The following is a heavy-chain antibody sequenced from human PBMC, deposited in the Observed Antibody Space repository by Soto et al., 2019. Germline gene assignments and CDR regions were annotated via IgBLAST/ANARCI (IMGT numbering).Heavy chain of an antibody. Sequence: PSETLSLTCTVSGGSTTSDYWSWIRQPPGKGLEWLGYIFHSLGAKYNPSLGSRGTISLGTSKNQLSLSLRSVTAADTAIYFCVRDLNGSGDYWGQGTLFTVSS. V-gene: IGHV4-59*01. D-gene: IGHD3-10*01. J-gene: IGHJ4*02. CDR2: IFHSLGA. CDR3: VRDLNGSGDY. CDR1: GGSTTSDY.